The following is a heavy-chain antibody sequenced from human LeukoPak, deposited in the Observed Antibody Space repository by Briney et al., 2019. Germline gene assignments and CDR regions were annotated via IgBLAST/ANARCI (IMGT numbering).Heavy chain of an antibody. D-gene: IGHD6-6*01. CDR2: INHSGST. CDR3: ARVRVRRAARQNYYYYYMDV. CDR1: AGSFSGYN. Sequence: PSETLSLTCAVYAGSFSGYNWNWIRQPPGKGLEWIWEINHSGSTNYSPSLKSRVTISVDTSKNQFSLKLSSVTAADTAVYYCARVRVRRAARQNYYYYYMDVWGKGTTVTVSS. V-gene: IGHV4-34*01. J-gene: IGHJ6*03.